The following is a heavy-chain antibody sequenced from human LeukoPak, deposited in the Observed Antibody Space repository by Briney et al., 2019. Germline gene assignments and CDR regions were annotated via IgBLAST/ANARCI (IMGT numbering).Heavy chain of an antibody. V-gene: IGHV3-30-3*01. D-gene: IGHD2-2*02. CDR3: EVSAIHLAGYFDY. J-gene: IGHJ4*02. Sequence: GGSLRLSCTASGFTFSSYAMHWVRQAPGKGLEWVAVISYDGSNKYYADSVKGRFTISRDNSKNTLYLQMNSLRAEDTAVYYCEVSAIHLAGYFDYWGQGTLVTVSS. CDR1: GFTFSSYA. CDR2: ISYDGSNK.